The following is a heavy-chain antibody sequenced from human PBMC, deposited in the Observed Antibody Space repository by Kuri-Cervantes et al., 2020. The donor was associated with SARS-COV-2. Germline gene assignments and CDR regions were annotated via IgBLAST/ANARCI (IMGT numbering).Heavy chain of an antibody. Sequence: ASVKVSCKASGYTFTSYYMHWVRQAPGQGLEWMGIINPSGGSTSYAQKFQGRVTMTRDTSTSTVYMELSSLRSEDTAVYYCARARGRVLVVYAAPKQPFDYWGQGTLVTVSS. CDR3: ARARGRVLVVYAAPKQPFDY. CDR1: GYTFTSYY. D-gene: IGHD2-8*02. J-gene: IGHJ4*02. V-gene: IGHV1-46*01. CDR2: INPSGGST.